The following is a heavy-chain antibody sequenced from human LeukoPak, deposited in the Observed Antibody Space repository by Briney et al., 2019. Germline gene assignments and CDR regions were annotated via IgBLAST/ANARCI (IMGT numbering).Heavy chain of an antibody. CDR1: GCTFSSYS. D-gene: IGHD1-26*01. CDR3: ARPSGVGSTTQGAFDM. V-gene: IGHV3-48*02. Sequence: GALRLYCAASGCTFSSYSMNWVRQAPGKGLEWVSYISGSSSSTYYADSVKGRFTISRDNAKNSLYLQMNSLRDEDTAVYYCARPSGVGSTTQGAFDMWGQGTMVTVSS. CDR2: ISGSSSST. J-gene: IGHJ3*02.